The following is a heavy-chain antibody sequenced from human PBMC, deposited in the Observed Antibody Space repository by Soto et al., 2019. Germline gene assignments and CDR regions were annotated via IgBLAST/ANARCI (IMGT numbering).Heavy chain of an antibody. V-gene: IGHV4-59*08. CDR3: ARHGSDSGWFFFDA. CDR1: GGAIGGYY. CDR2: VSYSGST. J-gene: IGHJ5*02. D-gene: IGHD6-19*01. Sequence: SSGTLSLTCSLSGGAIGGYYWSWIRQPPGKALEWIGYVSYSGSTDYHPSLKSRVSISIDTSKNQFSLKMISVTAADTAVYYCARHGSDSGWFFFDACGQGALFPVS.